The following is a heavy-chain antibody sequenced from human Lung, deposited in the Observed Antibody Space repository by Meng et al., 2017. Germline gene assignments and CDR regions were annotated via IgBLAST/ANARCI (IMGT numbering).Heavy chain of an antibody. CDR3: ARGTPGRSYSDY. V-gene: IGHV1-18*01. CDR1: DYTFTGYG. D-gene: IGHD3-10*01. CDR2: LGAHDGDT. Sequence: QVQPVQSGPEVKKPGALLKVSCKASDYTFTGYGVSWVRQAPGQGLEWMAWLGAHDGDTSHAPKFQGRVTVSADRPTATAYMELRSLRSDDTAVYYCARGTPGRSYSDYWGQGTLVTVSS. J-gene: IGHJ4*02.